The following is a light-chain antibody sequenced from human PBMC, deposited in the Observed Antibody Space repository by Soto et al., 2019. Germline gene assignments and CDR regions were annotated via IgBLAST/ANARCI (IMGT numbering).Light chain of an antibody. CDR3: QHYNSYPEA. CDR2: KAS. Sequence: DIQMTQSPSTLSGSVGDRVTITCRASQTISSWLAWYQQKPGKAPKLLIYKASTLKRGFPSRFSGSGSGTEFALTISSRQPDDFATYYYQHYNSYPEAFGQGTKVELK. J-gene: IGKJ1*01. V-gene: IGKV1-5*03. CDR1: QTISSW.